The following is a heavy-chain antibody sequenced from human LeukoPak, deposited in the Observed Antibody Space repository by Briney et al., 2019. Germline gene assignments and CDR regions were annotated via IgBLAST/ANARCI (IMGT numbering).Heavy chain of an antibody. CDR3: ARGGYYGGSGTYGFFDY. CDR1: GYKFISYA. D-gene: IGHD3-10*01. J-gene: IGHJ4*03. V-gene: IGHV7-4-1*02. CDR2: INTDTGNP. Sequence: ASVNVSCKGSGYKFISYAMNWVRQAPGQGPEWMGWINTDTGNPTYARGFTGQYVFSVDTSVTTAYLQINSLRTEDTAVYYCARGGYYGGSGTYGFFDYWGQGSLVTVSS.